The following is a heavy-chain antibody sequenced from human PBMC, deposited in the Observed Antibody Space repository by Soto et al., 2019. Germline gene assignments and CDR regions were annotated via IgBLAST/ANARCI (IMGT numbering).Heavy chain of an antibody. J-gene: IGHJ5*02. Sequence: PSETLSLTCAVSGGSISTSNWWSWVRQPPGKGLEWIGEVYRTGSTNYNPSLESRLTISVDKSKNQFSLKLTSVTAADTAVYYCARGGYCSSTSCYAEENWFDPWGQGTLVTVSS. CDR2: VYRTGST. V-gene: IGHV4-4*02. D-gene: IGHD2-2*01. CDR3: ARGGYCSSTSCYAEENWFDP. CDR1: GGSISTSNW.